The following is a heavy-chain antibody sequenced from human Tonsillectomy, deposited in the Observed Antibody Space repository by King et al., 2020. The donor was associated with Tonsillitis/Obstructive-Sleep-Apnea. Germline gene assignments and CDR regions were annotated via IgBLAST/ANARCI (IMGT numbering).Heavy chain of an antibody. CDR2: ITNNGNIL. CDR3: ARATPYHDFWSGSCDN. CDR1: GFTFSDYY. D-gene: IGHD3-3*01. Sequence: QLVQSGGGLVKPGGSLRLSCAASGFTFSDYYMSWIRQAPGKGLEWISYITNNGNILYYADSVRGRFTISRDNAKNSLYLQMHSLRDDDTAVYYCARATPYHDFWSGSCDNWGQGILVTVSS. J-gene: IGHJ4*02. V-gene: IGHV3-11*01.